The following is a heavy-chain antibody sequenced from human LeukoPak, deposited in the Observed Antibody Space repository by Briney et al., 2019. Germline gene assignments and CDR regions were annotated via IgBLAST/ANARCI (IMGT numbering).Heavy chain of an antibody. CDR2: MKPNSGNT. CDR1: GYTFTSYD. CDR3: ARGGKDTIVLYYYYYMDV. D-gene: IGHD3-3*01. Sequence: ASVKVSCKAPGYTFTSYDINWERQATGQGLEWMGWMKPNSGNTGYAQKFQGRVTMTRNTSIRTAYMELSSLRSEDTAVYYCARGGKDTIVLYYYYYMDVWGKGTTVTVSS. V-gene: IGHV1-8*01. J-gene: IGHJ6*03.